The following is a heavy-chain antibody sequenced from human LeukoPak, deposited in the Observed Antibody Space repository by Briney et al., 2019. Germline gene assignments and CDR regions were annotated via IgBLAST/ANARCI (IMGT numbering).Heavy chain of an antibody. CDR3: PSHPFATPFDH. J-gene: IGHJ4*02. V-gene: IGHV4-59*08. CDR1: GGSISSYY. Sequence: SHTLSLTFTVSGGSISSYYWSCIRKPPSKALDLIGYVFYTGHTNYNPSVNSRDTVSLYTFNNQLCLSLTSVTAADTAMYYCPSHPFATPFDHWGRGPLVTVSS. CDR2: VFYTGHT.